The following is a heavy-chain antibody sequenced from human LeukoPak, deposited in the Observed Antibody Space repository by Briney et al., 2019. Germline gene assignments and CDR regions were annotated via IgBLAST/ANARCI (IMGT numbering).Heavy chain of an antibody. V-gene: IGHV5-51*01. CDR1: GSNFDNYW. J-gene: IGHJ4*02. D-gene: IGHD1-1*01. Sequence: GESLQISCEGSGSNFDNYWIAWVRQLPGKGLEWMGIIFPGDSNTRYSPSFQGQVTISADKSINTAYLQWSSLKASDTAIYYCAREQQLVLFDYWGQGALVTVSS. CDR3: AREQQLVLFDY. CDR2: IFPGDSNT.